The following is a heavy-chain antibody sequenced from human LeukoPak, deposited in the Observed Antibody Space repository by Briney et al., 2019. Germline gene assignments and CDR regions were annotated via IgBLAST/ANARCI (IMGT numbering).Heavy chain of an antibody. Sequence: PGGSLRLSCAASELRFSIYWMSWVRQAPGKGLEWVANIKQDGSERSYVDSVKGRFTISRDNAKNSLYLQMNSLRAEDTAVYYCATDIGWFGFAPGVKGPRVTVPS. J-gene: IGHJ5*02. CDR2: IKQDGSER. CDR3: ATDIGWFGFAP. V-gene: IGHV3-7*03. D-gene: IGHD6-19*01. CDR1: ELRFSIYW.